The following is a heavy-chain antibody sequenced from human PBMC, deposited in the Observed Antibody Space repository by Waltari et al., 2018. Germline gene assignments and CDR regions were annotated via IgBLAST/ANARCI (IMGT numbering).Heavy chain of an antibody. CDR3: ATVRDGGYDFWSPGAYYFDY. CDR1: GYTLTALS. D-gene: IGHD3-3*01. Sequence: QVQLVQSGAEVKKPGASVKVSCKVSGYTLTALSMHWVRQAPGNGLGWMGGFDPEDGETIYAQKFQGRVTMTEDTSTDTAYMELSSLRSEDTAVYYCATVRDGGYDFWSPGAYYFDYWGQGTLVTVSS. CDR2: FDPEDGET. J-gene: IGHJ4*02. V-gene: IGHV1-24*01.